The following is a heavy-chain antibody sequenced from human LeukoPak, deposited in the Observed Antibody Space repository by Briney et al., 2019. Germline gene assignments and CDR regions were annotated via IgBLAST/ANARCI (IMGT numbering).Heavy chain of an antibody. CDR2: INWNGGST. CDR3: ARAAGCSGGSCYVPVY. V-gene: IGHV3-20*04. Sequence: SGGSLRLSCAASGFTFSDYYMSWIRQAPGKGLEWVSGINWNGGSTGYADSVKGRFTISRDNAKNSLYLQMNSLRAEDTALYYCARAAGCSGGSCYVPVYWGQGTRVTVSS. CDR1: GFTFSDYY. J-gene: IGHJ4*02. D-gene: IGHD2-15*01.